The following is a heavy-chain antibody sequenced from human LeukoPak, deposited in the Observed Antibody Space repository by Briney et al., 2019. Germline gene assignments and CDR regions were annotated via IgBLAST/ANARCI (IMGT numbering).Heavy chain of an antibody. CDR3: ARVMVRGVITSDFDY. V-gene: IGHV5-51*01. J-gene: IGHJ4*02. CDR2: IYPGDSDT. CDR1: GYSFTSYW. D-gene: IGHD3-10*01. Sequence: GESLKISFKGSGYSFTSYWIGWVRQMPGKGLEWMGIIYPGDSDTRYSPSFQGQVTISADKSISTAYLQWSSLKASDTAMYYCARVMVRGVITSDFDYWGQGTLVTVSS.